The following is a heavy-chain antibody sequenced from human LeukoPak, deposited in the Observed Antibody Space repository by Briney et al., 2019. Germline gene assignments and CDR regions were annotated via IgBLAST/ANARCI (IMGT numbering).Heavy chain of an antibody. D-gene: IGHD6-19*01. CDR1: GGSISSCY. Sequence: PSETLSLTCTVSGGSISSCYWSWIRHPPGKGLEWIGYIYTSGSTNYNPSLKSRVTISVDTSKNQFSLKLSSVIAADTAVYYCARHAHSSGWYGYYDYWGQGTLVTVSS. CDR3: ARHAHSSGWYGYYDY. CDR2: IYTSGST. J-gene: IGHJ4*02. V-gene: IGHV4-4*09.